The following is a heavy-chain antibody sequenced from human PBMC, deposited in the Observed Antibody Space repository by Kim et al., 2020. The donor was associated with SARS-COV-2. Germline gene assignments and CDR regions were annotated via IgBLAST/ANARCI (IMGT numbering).Heavy chain of an antibody. CDR3: AKDYDILTGYTGGFDY. D-gene: IGHD3-9*01. Sequence: GGSLRLSCAASGFTFSSYAMHWVRQAPGKGLEWVAVIWYDGSNKYYADSVKGRFTISRDNSKNTLYLQMNSLRAEDTAVYYCAKDYDILTGYTGGFDYWGQGTLVTVSS. V-gene: IGHV3-33*06. CDR1: GFTFSSYA. CDR2: IWYDGSNK. J-gene: IGHJ4*02.